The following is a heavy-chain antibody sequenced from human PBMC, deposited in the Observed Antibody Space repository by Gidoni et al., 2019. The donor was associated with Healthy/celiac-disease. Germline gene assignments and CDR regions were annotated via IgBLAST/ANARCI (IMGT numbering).Heavy chain of an antibody. D-gene: IGHD5-12*01. CDR2: ISSSSSTI. CDR3: ARARERLGDY. CDR1: GFTFSSYS. J-gene: IGHJ4*02. Sequence: EVQLVESGGGLVQPGGSLRLSCAASGFTFSSYSMNWVRQAPGKGLEWVSYISSSSSTIYYADSVKGRFTISRDNDKNSLYMQMNSLRDEDTAVYYCARARERLGDYWGQGTLVTVSS. V-gene: IGHV3-48*02.